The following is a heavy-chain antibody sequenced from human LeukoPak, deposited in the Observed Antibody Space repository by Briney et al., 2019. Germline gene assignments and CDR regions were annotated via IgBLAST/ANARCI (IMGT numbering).Heavy chain of an antibody. Sequence: GGSLRLSCAASGFTFSSYGMHWVRQAPGKGLEWVAFIRYDGSNKYYADSVKGRFTISRDNSKNTLYLQMNSLRAEDTALYYCAKAGNSVVVTAEYYYYMDVWGKGTTVTVSS. CDR3: AKAGNSVVVTAEYYYYMDV. V-gene: IGHV3-30*02. CDR1: GFTFSSYG. CDR2: IRYDGSNK. J-gene: IGHJ6*03. D-gene: IGHD2-21*02.